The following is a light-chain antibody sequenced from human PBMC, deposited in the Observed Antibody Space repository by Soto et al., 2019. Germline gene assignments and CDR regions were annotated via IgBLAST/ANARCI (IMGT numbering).Light chain of an antibody. CDR2: DVS. Sequence: DIVLTQSPAPLSLSPGDRATLSCKASQSVTTFLAWYQQKPGQAPRLIIYDVSNRATGIPARFSGSGSGTDFSLTISSLEPEDVAVYYCQQRSHWPRTLGQGTKVDIK. CDR3: QQRSHWPRT. J-gene: IGKJ1*01. CDR1: QSVTTF. V-gene: IGKV3-11*01.